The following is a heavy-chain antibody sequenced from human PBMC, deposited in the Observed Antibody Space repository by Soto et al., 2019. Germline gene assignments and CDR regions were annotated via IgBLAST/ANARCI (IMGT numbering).Heavy chain of an antibody. Sequence: PSETLSLTCTVSGGSISSYYWSWIRQPPGKGLEWIGYIYYSGSTNYNPSLKSRVTISVDTSKNQFSLKLSSVTAADTAVYYCARGGYDEEEGEDYYYYGMDVWGQGTTVT. D-gene: IGHD5-12*01. CDR3: ARGGYDEEEGEDYYYYGMDV. CDR1: GGSISSYY. J-gene: IGHJ6*02. V-gene: IGHV4-59*01. CDR2: IYYSGST.